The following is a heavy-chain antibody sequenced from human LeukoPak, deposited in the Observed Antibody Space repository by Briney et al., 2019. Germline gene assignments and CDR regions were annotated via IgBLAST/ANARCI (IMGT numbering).Heavy chain of an antibody. Sequence: GGSLRLSCAASGFPFSSYAMSWVRQAPGKGLEWVSGISGSGGGTYYPDSVKGRFIISRDNSKNTLYLQMNSLRAEDTAVYYCAKGQAFYYYYDMDVWGQGTTVTVSS. CDR2: ISGSGGGT. V-gene: IGHV3-23*01. CDR1: GFPFSSYA. J-gene: IGHJ6*02. CDR3: AKGQAFYYYYDMDV.